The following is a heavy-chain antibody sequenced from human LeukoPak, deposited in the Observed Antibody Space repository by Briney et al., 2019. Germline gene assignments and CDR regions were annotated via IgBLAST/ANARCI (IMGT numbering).Heavy chain of an antibody. CDR2: INNEESTI. CDR3: ARGYSSNYRVDY. CDR1: GYTFSNYW. J-gene: IGHJ4*02. D-gene: IGHD6-13*01. Sequence: GGSLRLSCAVSGYTFSNYWMHWVRQAPGQGLVWVARINNEESTISYADSVKGRFTVSRDNAKNTLYLQMISLRDEDTAVYYCARGYSSNYRVDYWGQGTLVTVSS. V-gene: IGHV3-74*01.